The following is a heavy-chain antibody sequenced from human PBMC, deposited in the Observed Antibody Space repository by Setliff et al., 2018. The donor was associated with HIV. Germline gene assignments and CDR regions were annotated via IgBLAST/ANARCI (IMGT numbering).Heavy chain of an antibody. CDR1: GGSINTSSYY. D-gene: IGHD6-19*01. J-gene: IGHJ5*01. V-gene: IGHV4-39*07. CDR2: IYHDGTT. Sequence: SETLSLTCSVSGGSINTSSYYWAWVRQPPGNELEWIGSIYHDGTTHYRSSLRGRAAISIDTSKSQISLKVRSVTAADTAVYFCAGHPVTSGWLSLNWFDPWGQGILVTVSS. CDR3: AGHPVTSGWLSLNWFDP.